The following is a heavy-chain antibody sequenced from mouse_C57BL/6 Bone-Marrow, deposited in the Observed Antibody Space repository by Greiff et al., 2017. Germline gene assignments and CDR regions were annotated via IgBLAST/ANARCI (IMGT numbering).Heavy chain of an antibody. CDR1: GYTFTDYY. CDR2: IGPGSGST. J-gene: IGHJ2*01. V-gene: IGHV1-77*01. Sequence: QVQLQQSGAELVKPGASVKISCKASGYTFTDYYINWVKQRPGQGLEWIGKIGPGSGSTYYNEKFKGKATLTADKSSSTAYMQLSSLTSEDSAVYFGASYYGSSYSYYFDYWGQGTTLTVSS. CDR3: ASYYGSSYSYYFDY. D-gene: IGHD1-1*01.